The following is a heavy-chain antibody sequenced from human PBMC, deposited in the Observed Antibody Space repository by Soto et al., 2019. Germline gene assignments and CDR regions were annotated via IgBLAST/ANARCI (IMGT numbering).Heavy chain of an antibody. D-gene: IGHD2-2*01. CDR1: GYTFTGYY. J-gene: IGHJ6*02. CDR3: ARERYQVISDGMDV. CDR2: INAETGAT. Sequence: QVQMVQSGADVKTPGASVRVSCKASGYTFTGYYVHWVREAPGQGLEWMGWINAETGATSYAQKFQGRVTLSRDTSINTAYVELSSLRFDDAAVYFCARERYQVISDGMDVWGQGTTVTVSS. V-gene: IGHV1-2*02.